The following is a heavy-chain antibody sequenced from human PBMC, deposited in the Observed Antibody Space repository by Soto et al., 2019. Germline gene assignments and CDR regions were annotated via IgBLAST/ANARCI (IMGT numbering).Heavy chain of an antibody. J-gene: IGHJ6*02. D-gene: IGHD6-25*01. CDR1: GGSISSGGYY. CDR2: IYYSGST. Sequence: PSETLSLTCTVSGGSISSGGYYWSWIRQHPGKGLEWIGYIYYSGSTYYNPSLKSRVTISVDTSNNQFSLRLNSVTAADTAVYYCATHRRYSSGWYYYGMDVWGQGTTVTVSS. CDR3: ATHRRYSSGWYYYGMDV. V-gene: IGHV4-39*01.